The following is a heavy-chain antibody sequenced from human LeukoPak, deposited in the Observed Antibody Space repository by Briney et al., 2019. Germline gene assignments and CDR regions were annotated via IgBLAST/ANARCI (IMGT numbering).Heavy chain of an antibody. CDR1: GFSFNSAA. CDR3: AKDIQGSY. Sequence: GGSLRLSCAASGFSFNSAAMTWVRQAQGKGLEWVLLVSSSGANTYYADSVKGRFTTSRDNSKNTLYLQMNSLRAEDTAMYYCAKDIQGSYWGQGTLVTVSP. J-gene: IGHJ4*02. CDR2: VSSSGANT. D-gene: IGHD2-21*01. V-gene: IGHV3-23*01.